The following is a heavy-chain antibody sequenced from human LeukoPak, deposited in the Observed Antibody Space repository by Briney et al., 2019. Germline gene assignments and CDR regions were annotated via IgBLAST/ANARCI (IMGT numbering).Heavy chain of an antibody. Sequence: SETLSLTCIVSGGSINNNYWSWIRQPAGKGLEWVGRLYSSGTTYYSPSLNSRVTMSLDTSKNQFSLKLRSVTAADTAVYYCARDGPLASHEFDCWGQGTLVTVSS. J-gene: IGHJ4*02. CDR3: ARDGPLASHEFDC. CDR1: GGSINNNY. V-gene: IGHV4-4*07. CDR2: LYSSGTT.